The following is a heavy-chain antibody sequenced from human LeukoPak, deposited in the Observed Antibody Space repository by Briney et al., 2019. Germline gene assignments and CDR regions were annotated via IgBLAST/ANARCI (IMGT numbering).Heavy chain of an antibody. J-gene: IGHJ4*02. CDR2: IYYSGST. CDR3: ARILRGYNYGRGINY. CDR1: GDSISRSSDY. D-gene: IGHD5-18*01. V-gene: IGHV4-39*01. Sequence: KTSETLSLTCTVSGDSISRSSDYWGWIRQPPGKGLEWIGSIYYSGSTHYNPSLKSRVTISVDTSKNQFSLKLSSVTAADTAVYYCARILRGYNYGRGINYWGQGTLVTVSS.